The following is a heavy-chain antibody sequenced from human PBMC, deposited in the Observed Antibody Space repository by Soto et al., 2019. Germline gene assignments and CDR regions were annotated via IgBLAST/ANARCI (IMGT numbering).Heavy chain of an antibody. CDR3: AKDKGPRGWLTGGYGMDV. V-gene: IGHV3-23*01. CDR2: ISGSGGST. J-gene: IGHJ6*02. Sequence: EVQLLESGGGLVQPGGSLRLSCAASGFTFSSYAMSWVRQAPGKGLEWVSAISGSGGSTYYADSVKGRFTISRDNSKNTLYLQMNSLSAEDTAVYYCAKDKGPRGWLTGGYGMDVWGQGTTVTVSS. D-gene: IGHD3-22*01. CDR1: GFTFSSYA.